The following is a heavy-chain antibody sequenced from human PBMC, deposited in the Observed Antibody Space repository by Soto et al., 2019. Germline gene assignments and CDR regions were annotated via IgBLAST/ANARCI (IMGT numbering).Heavy chain of an antibody. V-gene: IGHV1-46*01. J-gene: IGHJ6*02. CDR1: GYTFTSYY. D-gene: IGHD5-12*01. Sequence: GASVKVSCKASGYTFTSYYIHWVRQAPGQGLEWMGIINPSGGSTRYAQKFQGRVTMTRDKSTSTAYMELSSLRSEDTAVYYCASRAGRDGYNFYRYYYYYYGMDVWGQGTTVTVSS. CDR3: ASRAGRDGYNFYRYYYYYYGMDV. CDR2: INPSGGST.